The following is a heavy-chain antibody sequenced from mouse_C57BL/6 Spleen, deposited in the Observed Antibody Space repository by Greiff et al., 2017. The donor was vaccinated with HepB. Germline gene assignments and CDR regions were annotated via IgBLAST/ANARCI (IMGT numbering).Heavy chain of an antibody. J-gene: IGHJ3*01. CDR2: IYPSDSET. V-gene: IGHV1-61*01. CDR3: ARTREGFAY. Sequence: QVQLKQPGAELVRPGSSVKLSCKASGYTFTSYWMDWVKQRPGQGLEWIGNIYPSDSETHYNQKFKDKATLTVDKSSSTAYMQLSSLTSEDSAVYYCARTREGFAYWGQGTLVTVSA. CDR1: GYTFTSYW.